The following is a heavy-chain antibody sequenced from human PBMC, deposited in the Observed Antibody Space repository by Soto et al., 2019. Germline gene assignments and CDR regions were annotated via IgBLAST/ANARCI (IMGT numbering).Heavy chain of an antibody. CDR3: ARVLGSGSYYYYYYMDV. CDR2: ISAYNGNT. D-gene: IGHD3-10*01. J-gene: IGHJ6*03. CDR1: GYTFTSYG. V-gene: IGHV1-18*01. Sequence: GASVKVSCKASGYTFTSYGISWVRQAPGQGLEWMGWISAYNGNTNYAQKLQGRVTMTTDTSTSTAYMELRSLRSDDTAVYYRARVLGSGSYYYYYYMDVWGKGTTVTVSS.